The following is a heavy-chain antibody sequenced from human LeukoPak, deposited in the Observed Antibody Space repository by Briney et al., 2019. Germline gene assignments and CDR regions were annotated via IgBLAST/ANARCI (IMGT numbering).Heavy chain of an antibody. CDR2: IDSSGDYI. D-gene: IGHD4-11*01. CDR3: ARDRGTVTYSDY. Sequence: PGGSLRLSCAASGFTFSTYGMNWVRQAPGKGLEWVASIDSSGDYIYYADSLKGRFTISRDNAKNSLYLQMFSLRVEDTAVYFCARDRGTVTYSDYWGRGTLVTVSS. V-gene: IGHV3-21*01. J-gene: IGHJ4*02. CDR1: GFTFSTYG.